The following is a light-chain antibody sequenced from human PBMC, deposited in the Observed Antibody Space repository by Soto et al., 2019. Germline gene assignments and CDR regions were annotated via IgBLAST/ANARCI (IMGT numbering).Light chain of an antibody. V-gene: IGKV3-15*01. CDR3: QQYHNWPA. CDR2: GAA. J-gene: IGKJ1*01. CDR1: QSVFRS. Sequence: EIVMTQSPDTRSVSPGERATLSCRASQSVFRSLAWYQQKPGQAPRLLIYGAATRATGIPARFSGSGSGTEFTLTISSMPSEDFAVYYCQQYHNWPAFGQGTKVDIK.